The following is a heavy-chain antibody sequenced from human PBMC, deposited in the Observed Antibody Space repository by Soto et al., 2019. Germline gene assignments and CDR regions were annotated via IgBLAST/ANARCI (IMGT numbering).Heavy chain of an antibody. CDR3: ARESVVVVAATRSPDFDY. CDR1: GYTFTGYY. Sequence: GASVKVYCKASGYTFTGYYMHWVRQAPGQGLEWMGWINPNSGGTNYAQKFQGWVTMTRDTSISTAYMELSRLRSDDTAVYYCARESVVVVAATRSPDFDYWGQGTLVTVSS. D-gene: IGHD2-15*01. V-gene: IGHV1-2*04. J-gene: IGHJ4*02. CDR2: INPNSGGT.